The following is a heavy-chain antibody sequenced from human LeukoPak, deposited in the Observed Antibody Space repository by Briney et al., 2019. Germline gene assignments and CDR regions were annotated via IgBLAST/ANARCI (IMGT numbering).Heavy chain of an antibody. V-gene: IGHV4-59*12. CDR3: ARSNSDSYSLSTLDI. CDR2: IYYSGSA. D-gene: IGHD1-26*01. CDR1: GGSISTYY. J-gene: IGHJ3*02. Sequence: SETLSLTCSVSGGSISTYYWSWVRQPPGKGLEWIGYIYYSGSANYNPSLKSRVTISMDTSKNQFSLKLNSVTAADSAVYYSARSNSDSYSLSTLDIWGQGTMVTVSS.